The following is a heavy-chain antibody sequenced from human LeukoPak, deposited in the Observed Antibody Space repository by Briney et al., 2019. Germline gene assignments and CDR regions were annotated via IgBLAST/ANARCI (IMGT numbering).Heavy chain of an antibody. CDR3: ARADYDSSGYYADY. D-gene: IGHD3-22*01. Sequence: PGGSLRLSCAASGFTFSSHPMHWVRQAPGKGLEYVSAISSDGGSPYYANSVKGRFTISRDNSKNTLYLQMGSLRAEDMAVYYCARADYDSSGYYADYWGQGTLVTVSS. CDR2: ISSDGGSP. V-gene: IGHV3-64*01. J-gene: IGHJ4*02. CDR1: GFTFSSHP.